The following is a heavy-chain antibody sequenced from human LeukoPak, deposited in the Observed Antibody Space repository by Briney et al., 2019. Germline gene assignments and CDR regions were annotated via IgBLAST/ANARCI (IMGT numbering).Heavy chain of an antibody. CDR2: FDPEDGET. V-gene: IGHV1-24*01. D-gene: IGHD2-15*01. J-gene: IGHJ6*02. Sequence: ASVKVSCKVSGYTLTELSMHWVRQAPGKGLEWMGGFDPEDGETIYAQKFQGRVTMTEDTSTDTAYMEPSSLRSEDTAVYYCATWRCSGGSCYSLPYYYGMDVWGQGTTVTVSS. CDR3: ATWRCSGGSCYSLPYYYGMDV. CDR1: GYTLTELS.